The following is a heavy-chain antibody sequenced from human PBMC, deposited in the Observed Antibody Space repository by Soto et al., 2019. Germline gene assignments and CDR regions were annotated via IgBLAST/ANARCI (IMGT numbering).Heavy chain of an antibody. CDR1: GFTFTYYA. CDR3: AKDRDYPRDQFHY. V-gene: IGHV3-23*01. Sequence: GSLRLSCTASGFTFTYYAFSWVLQAPGKGLEWVSAISANGQGIYYADSVRGRFTISRDNSKNTVFLHMDSLRAEDTAVYYCAKDRDYPRDQFHYWGQGTLVTVSS. D-gene: IGHD2-2*01. J-gene: IGHJ4*02. CDR2: ISANGQGI.